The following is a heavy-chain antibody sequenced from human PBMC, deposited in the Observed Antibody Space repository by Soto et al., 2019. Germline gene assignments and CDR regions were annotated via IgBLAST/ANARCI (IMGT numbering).Heavy chain of an antibody. CDR2: ISGSGGST. V-gene: IGHV3-23*01. D-gene: IGHD3-22*01. CDR1: GFSFSGYA. CDR3: AKRYDSSGYYFSAPSPFDY. J-gene: IGHJ4*02. Sequence: GSLRLSCAASGFSFSGYAFHWVRQAPGKGLEWVSAISGSGGSTYYADSVKGRFTISRDNSKNTLYLQMNSLRAEDTAVYYCAKRYDSSGYYFSAPSPFDYWGQGTLVTVSS.